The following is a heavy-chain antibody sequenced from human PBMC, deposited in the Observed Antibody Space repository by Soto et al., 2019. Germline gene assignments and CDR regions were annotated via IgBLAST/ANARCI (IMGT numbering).Heavy chain of an antibody. V-gene: IGHV4-31*03. CDR3: ARDFSGGRFGESPYYYYYGMDV. Sequence: SSETLSLTCTVSGGSISSGGYYWSWIRQHPGKGLEWIGYIYYSGSTYYNPSLKSRVIISVDTSKNQFSLKQSSVTAADTAVYYCARDFSGGRFGESPYYYYYGMDVWGQGTTVTVSS. CDR1: GGSISSGGYY. D-gene: IGHD3-10*01. J-gene: IGHJ6*02. CDR2: IYYSGST.